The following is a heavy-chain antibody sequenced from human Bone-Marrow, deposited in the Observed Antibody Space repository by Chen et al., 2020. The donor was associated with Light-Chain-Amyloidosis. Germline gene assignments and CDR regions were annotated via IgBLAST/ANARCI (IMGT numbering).Heavy chain of an antibody. CDR3: TTDGRTDY. CDR1: GFTFSGAW. CDR2: IKSDADGGTT. J-gene: IGHJ4*02. Sequence: EVNLVESGGGLVNPGGSLRLSCAASGFTFSGAWMSWVRQAPGKGLEWLGRIKSDADGGTTDYAAPVQGRFSISRDDSKKTLYLQMSSLKIEDTAMYYCTTDGRTDYWGQGTLVTVSS. V-gene: IGHV3-15*01.